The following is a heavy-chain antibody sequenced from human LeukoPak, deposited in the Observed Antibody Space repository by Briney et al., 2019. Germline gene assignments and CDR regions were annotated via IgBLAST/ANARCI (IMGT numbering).Heavy chain of an antibody. Sequence: PSETLSLTCTVSGGSLSTITYYWGWIRQPPGKGLEWVGHMYYRGNTFYNPSLKSRVTISVDTSKNQFSLKLRSVTAADTAVYYCARLYGNYQNYFDYWGQGTLVTVSS. CDR2: MYYRGNT. D-gene: IGHD1-7*01. V-gene: IGHV4-39*07. J-gene: IGHJ4*02. CDR3: ARLYGNYQNYFDY. CDR1: GGSLSTITYY.